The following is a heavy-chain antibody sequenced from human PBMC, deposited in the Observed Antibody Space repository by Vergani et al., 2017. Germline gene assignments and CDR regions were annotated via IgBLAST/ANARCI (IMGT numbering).Heavy chain of an antibody. CDR3: ANLEIAAAGFDY. CDR1: GFTFSSYA. Sequence: EVQLLESGGGLVQPGGSLRLSCAASGFTFSSYAMSWVRQAPGKGLELVSAIIGSGGSTYYAASVKGRFTISRDNSKNTLSLQMNSLRAEDTAVYYCANLEIAAAGFDYWGQGTLVTVSS. V-gene: IGHV3-23*01. CDR2: IIGSGGST. D-gene: IGHD6-13*01. J-gene: IGHJ4*02.